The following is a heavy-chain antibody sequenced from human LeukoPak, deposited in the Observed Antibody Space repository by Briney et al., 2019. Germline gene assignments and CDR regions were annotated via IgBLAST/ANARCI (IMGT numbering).Heavy chain of an antibody. V-gene: IGHV1-69*04. CDR2: IIPILGIA. Sequence: SVKVSCKASGGTFSSYAISWVRQAPGQGLEWMGRIIPILGIANYAQKFQGRVTITADKSTSTAYMELSSLRSDDTAVYYCARSKNYYYYMDVWGKGTTVTVSS. CDR3: ARSKNYYYYMDV. CDR1: GGTFSSYA. J-gene: IGHJ6*03.